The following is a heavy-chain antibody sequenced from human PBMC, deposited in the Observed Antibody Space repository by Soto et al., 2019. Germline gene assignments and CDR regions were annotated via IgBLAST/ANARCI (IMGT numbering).Heavy chain of an antibody. CDR1: GFTFSSYW. D-gene: IGHD6-13*01. CDR3: ARVGIAAAGPIEY. Sequence: PGGSLRLSCAASGFTFSSYWMHCVCQAPGKGLVWVSRINSDGSITSYADSVKGRFTISRDNAKNTLYLQMNSLRAEDTAVYYCARVGIAAAGPIEYWGQGTMVTVSS. J-gene: IGHJ4*02. V-gene: IGHV3-74*01. CDR2: INSDGSIT.